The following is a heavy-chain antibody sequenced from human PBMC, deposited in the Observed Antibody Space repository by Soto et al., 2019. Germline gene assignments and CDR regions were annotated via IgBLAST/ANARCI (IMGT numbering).Heavy chain of an antibody. Sequence: PSETLSLTCTVSGGSISSSSYYWGWIRQPPGKGLEWIGSIYYSGSTYYNPSLKNRVTISVDTSKNQISLKLSSVTAADTAVFFCARIPITIFGVVIDVWGQGTTVTVSS. CDR1: GGSISSSSYY. V-gene: IGHV4-39*01. CDR2: IYYSGST. J-gene: IGHJ6*02. D-gene: IGHD3-3*01. CDR3: ARIPITIFGVVIDV.